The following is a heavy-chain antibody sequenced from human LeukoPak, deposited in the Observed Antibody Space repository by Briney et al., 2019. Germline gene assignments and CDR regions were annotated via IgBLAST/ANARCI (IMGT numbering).Heavy chain of an antibody. V-gene: IGHV3-30*02. CDR2: IRYDGTNK. CDR3: ARRGVLWFGELFYYGMDV. D-gene: IGHD3-10*01. CDR1: GFTFRSYG. J-gene: IGHJ6*02. Sequence: PGGSLRLSCAASGFTFRSYGMHWVRQAPGKGLEWVAFIRYDGTNKYQADSVKGRFTISRDNSKNTLYLQMNSLRAEDTAVYYCARRGVLWFGELFYYGMDVWGQGTTVTVSS.